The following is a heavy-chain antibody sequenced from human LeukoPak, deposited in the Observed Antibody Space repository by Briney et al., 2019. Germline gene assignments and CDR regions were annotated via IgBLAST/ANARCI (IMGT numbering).Heavy chain of an antibody. CDR3: TRGWLQLNYFDY. J-gene: IGHJ4*02. Sequence: PGRSLRLSCTASGFTFGDYAMSWVRQAPGKGLEWVGFIRSKAYGGTTEYAASAKGRFTISRDDSKSIAYLQMNSLKTEDTAVYYCTRGWLQLNYFDYWGQGTLVTVSS. V-gene: IGHV3-49*04. CDR2: IRSKAYGGTT. CDR1: GFTFGDYA. D-gene: IGHD5-24*01.